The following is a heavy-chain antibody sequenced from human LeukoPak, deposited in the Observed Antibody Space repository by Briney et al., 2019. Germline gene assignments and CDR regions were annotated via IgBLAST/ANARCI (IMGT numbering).Heavy chain of an antibody. CDR3: VKSGIPGPLAFDI. CDR2: INNDGRTT. V-gene: IGHV3-74*01. D-gene: IGHD3-10*01. CDR1: GFTFSSYW. J-gene: IGHJ3*02. Sequence: GGSLRLSCAASGFTFSSYWMHWVRQAPGKGLMWVSRINNDGRTTTYADSVKGRFTISRDNARSTLYLQTNSLRADDTAVYYCVKSGIPGPLAFDIWGQGTVVTVSS.